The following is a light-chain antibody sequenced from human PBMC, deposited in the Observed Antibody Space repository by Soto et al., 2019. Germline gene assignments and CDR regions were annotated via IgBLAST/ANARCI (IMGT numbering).Light chain of an antibody. CDR2: EVD. CDR3: SSHAGSNNPCV. CDR1: GSDVGGYHC. V-gene: IGLV2-8*01. J-gene: IGLJ1*01. Sequence: QSARTQAPSASGSPGQSVTISCTGTGSDVGGYHCVSWYQQHPGKPPKLMIFEVDKRPSGVPDRSSGSKSGNTASLAVSGLQAEDEADYYCSSHAGSNNPCVFGTGTKVTVL.